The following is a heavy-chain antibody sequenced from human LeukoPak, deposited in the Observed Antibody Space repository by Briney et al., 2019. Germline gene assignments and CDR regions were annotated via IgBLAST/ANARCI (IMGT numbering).Heavy chain of an antibody. CDR3: AKGVVGVTSPNSLDY. CDR2: VNVNGGST. Sequence: AGGSLRLSCTGSGFTFSSYAMSWVRQAPGKGREWVSAVNVNGGSTYYADSVKGRFTISRDNSKNTLFLQMNSLRAEDTAVYYCAKGVVGVTSPNSLDYWGQGTLVTVSS. J-gene: IGHJ4*02. D-gene: IGHD1-26*01. V-gene: IGHV3-23*01. CDR1: GFTFSSYA.